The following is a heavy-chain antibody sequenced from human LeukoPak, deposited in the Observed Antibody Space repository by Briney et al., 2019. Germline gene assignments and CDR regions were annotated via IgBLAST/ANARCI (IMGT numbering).Heavy chain of an antibody. V-gene: IGHV3-74*03. CDR2: INSDGSSS. J-gene: IGHJ4*02. CDR3: ARESAIVRVPFDN. D-gene: IGHD1-26*01. Sequence: PGGSLRLSCAASGFAFSRYWMHWVRQTPGKGLVWDSRINSDGSSSTHADSVKGRFTISRDNAKNMLYLQLNSLRAEDTAVYYCARESAIVRVPFDNWGQGTLVTVSS. CDR1: GFAFSRYW.